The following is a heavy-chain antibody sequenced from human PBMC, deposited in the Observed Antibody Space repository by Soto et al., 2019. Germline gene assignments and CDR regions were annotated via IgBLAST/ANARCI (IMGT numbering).Heavy chain of an antibody. Sequence: QVQLVQSRTEVRKPGASVKVSCKASGYTFINYGISWVRQAPGQGLEWMGWISAYNDNTNYAQKFQGRVTMTTDTSTSTAYMELRSLRSDDTAVFYCARVDDGSTLSVDYHPDSWFDPWGQGTRVTVSS. V-gene: IGHV1-18*01. CDR3: ARVDDGSTLSVDYHPDSWFDP. J-gene: IGHJ5*02. CDR2: ISAYNDNT. CDR1: GYTFINYG. D-gene: IGHD3-16*02.